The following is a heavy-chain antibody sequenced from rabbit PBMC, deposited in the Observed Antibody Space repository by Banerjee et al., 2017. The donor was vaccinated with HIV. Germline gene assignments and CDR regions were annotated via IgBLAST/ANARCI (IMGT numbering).Heavy chain of an antibody. J-gene: IGHJ4*01. V-gene: IGHV1S40*01. CDR1: GFSFSSGYD. CDR3: ARSGTYYYFNL. D-gene: IGHD8-1*01. CDR2: IYTGDGGST. Sequence: QQLVESGGGLVKPGASLTLTCKASGFSFSSGYDMCWVRQAPGKGLEWIGCIYTGDGGSTWYASWAKGRFTISKTSSTVDLKMTSLTAADTATYFCARSGTYYYFNLWGPGTLVTVS.